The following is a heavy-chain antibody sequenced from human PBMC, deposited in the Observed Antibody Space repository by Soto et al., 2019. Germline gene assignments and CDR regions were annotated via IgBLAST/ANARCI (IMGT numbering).Heavy chain of an antibody. Sequence: QVQLVQSGAEVRKPGSSVKVSCKASGGTFSRYAINWVRQAPGQGLEWMGGIIPMFGTTNYAQKFKGRVTITADESTSTVYMELNTLRSEDAAVYYCARASIHGSSWYFWFDPWG. D-gene: IGHD6-13*01. V-gene: IGHV1-69*01. CDR3: ARASIHGSSWYFWFDP. CDR2: IIPMFGTT. J-gene: IGHJ5*02. CDR1: GGTFSRYA.